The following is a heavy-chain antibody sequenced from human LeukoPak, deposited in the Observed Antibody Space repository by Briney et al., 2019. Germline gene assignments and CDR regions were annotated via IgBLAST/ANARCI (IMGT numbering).Heavy chain of an antibody. CDR2: IYYSGIT. J-gene: IGHJ4*02. CDR3: ARVYSSSPGLFDY. CDR1: GGSISSYY. Sequence: SETLSLTCTVSGGSISSYYWSWIRQPPGKGLEWIGYIYYSGITNYNPSLKSRVTISVDTSKNQFSLKLSSVTAADTAVYYCARVYSSSPGLFDYWGQGTLVTVSS. D-gene: IGHD6-13*01. V-gene: IGHV4-59*01.